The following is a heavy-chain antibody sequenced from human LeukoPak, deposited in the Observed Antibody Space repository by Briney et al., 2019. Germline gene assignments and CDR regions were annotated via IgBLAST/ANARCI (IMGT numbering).Heavy chain of an antibody. D-gene: IGHD6-13*01. Sequence: GGSLRLSCAASGFTFSSYWMSWVRQAPEKGLEFVANIDQGGSVRNYMDSLKGRCTISRDNAKKSLYLEINSLRADDTAVYYCARDPESSSFDLWGRGALVTVSS. CDR2: IDQGGSVR. J-gene: IGHJ4*02. CDR3: ARDPESSSFDL. CDR1: GFTFSSYW. V-gene: IGHV3-7*01.